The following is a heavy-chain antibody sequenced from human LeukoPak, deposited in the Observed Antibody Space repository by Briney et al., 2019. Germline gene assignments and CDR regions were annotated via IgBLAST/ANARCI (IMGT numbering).Heavy chain of an antibody. CDR2: IYPGDSDT. J-gene: IGHJ5*02. V-gene: IGHV5-51*01. D-gene: IGHD2-21*02. CDR3: ARIEGCGGDCYPRGDNWFDP. Sequence: GESLKISCKGSGYSFTSYWIGWVRQMPGKGLEWMGIIYPGDSDTRYSPSFQGQVTISADKSISTAYLQWSSLEASDTAMYYCARIEGCGGDCYPRGDNWFDPWGQGTLVTVSS. CDR1: GYSFTSYW.